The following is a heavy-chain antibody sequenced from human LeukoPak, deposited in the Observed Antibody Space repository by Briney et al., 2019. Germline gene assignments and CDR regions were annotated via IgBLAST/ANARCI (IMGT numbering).Heavy chain of an antibody. Sequence: GGSLRLSCAASGFTFSSYAMHWVRQAPGKGLEWVTVISYDGSNKYYADSVKGRFTISRDNSKNTLYLQMNSLRAEDTAVYYCAREAYYYGSGGPLLYYYGMDVWGKGTTVTVSS. CDR1: GFTFSSYA. CDR3: AREAYYYGSGGPLLYYYGMDV. V-gene: IGHV3-30*04. J-gene: IGHJ6*04. D-gene: IGHD3-10*01. CDR2: ISYDGSNK.